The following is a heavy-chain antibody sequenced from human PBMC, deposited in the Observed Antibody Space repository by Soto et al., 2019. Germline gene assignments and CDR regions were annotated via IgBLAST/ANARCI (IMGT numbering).Heavy chain of an antibody. J-gene: IGHJ4*02. CDR1: GCTFDDYA. Sequence: PGGSLRLSCAASGCTFDDYAMHWVRQAQGKGLEWVSGISWNSGSIGYADSVKGRFTISRDNAKNSLYLQMNSLRAEDTALYYCAKSGGWNQLNYFDYWGQGTLVTVSS. CDR2: ISWNSGSI. CDR3: AKSGGWNQLNYFDY. D-gene: IGHD6-19*01. V-gene: IGHV3-9*01.